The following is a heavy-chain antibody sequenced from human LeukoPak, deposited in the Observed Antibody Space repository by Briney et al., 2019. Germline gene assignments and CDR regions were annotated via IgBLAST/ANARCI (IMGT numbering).Heavy chain of an antibody. V-gene: IGHV1-46*01. CDR2: INPSGGST. D-gene: IGHD5-18*01. J-gene: IGHJ3*02. CDR3: ARADTTMVGFNDAFDI. Sequence: ASVKVSCKASGYTFTSYYMHWVRQAPGQGLEWMGIINPSGGSTSYAQKFQGRVTMIRDTPTSIVYMELSSLRSEDTAVYYCARADTTMVGFNDAFDIWGQGTMVTVSS. CDR1: GYTFTSYY.